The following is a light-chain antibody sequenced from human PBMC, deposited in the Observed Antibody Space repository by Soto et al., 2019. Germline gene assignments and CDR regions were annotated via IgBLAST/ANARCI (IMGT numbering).Light chain of an antibody. V-gene: IGLV1-40*01. CDR2: GNS. Sequence: QFVLTQPPSVSVAPGQRVTISCTGSSSNIGAGYDVHWYQQLPGTAPKLLIYGNSNRPSGVPDRFSGSKSGTSASLAITGLQAEDEADYYCQSYDSSLSVLYVFGTGTKVTVL. J-gene: IGLJ1*01. CDR3: QSYDSSLSVLYV. CDR1: SSNIGAGYD.